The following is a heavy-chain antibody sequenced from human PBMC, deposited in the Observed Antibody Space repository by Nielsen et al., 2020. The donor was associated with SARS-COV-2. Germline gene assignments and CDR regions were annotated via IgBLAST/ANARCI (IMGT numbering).Heavy chain of an antibody. CDR3: ARDGYSSGWYDWYFDL. V-gene: IGHV4-34*01. D-gene: IGHD6-19*01. J-gene: IGHJ2*01. CDR2: INHSGST. Sequence: SETLSLTCAVYGGSFSGYYWSWIRQPPGKGLEWIGEINHSGSTNYNPSLKSRVTISVDTSKNQFSLKLSSVTAADTAVYYCARDGYSSGWYDWYFDLWGRGTLVTVSS. CDR1: GGSFSGYY.